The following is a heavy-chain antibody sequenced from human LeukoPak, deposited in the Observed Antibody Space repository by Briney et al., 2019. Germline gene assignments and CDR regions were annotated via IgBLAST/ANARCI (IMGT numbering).Heavy chain of an antibody. V-gene: IGHV3-66*02. Sequence: GGSLRLSCAASGFTVSSNYMSWVRQAPGKGLEWVSVIYSGGSTYYADSVKGRFTISRDNSKNTLYLQMNSLRAEDTAVYCCARDQAGRYYFDYWGQGTLVTVSS. CDR1: GFTVSSNY. J-gene: IGHJ4*02. D-gene: IGHD6-19*01. CDR3: ARDQAGRYYFDY. CDR2: IYSGGST.